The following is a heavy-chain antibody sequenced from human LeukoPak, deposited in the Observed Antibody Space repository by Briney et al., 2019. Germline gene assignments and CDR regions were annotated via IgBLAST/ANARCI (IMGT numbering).Heavy chain of an antibody. D-gene: IGHD6-13*01. CDR1: GFTSSSYA. J-gene: IGHJ4*02. CDR3: ARSLLLYSSTWYALDY. V-gene: IGHV3-23*01. CDR2: ISSSGGST. Sequence: GGSLRLSCAASGFTSSSYAMSWVRQAPGKGLEWVSAISSSGGSTYYADSVKGRFTISRDNSKNTLYLQMNSLRAEDTAVYYCARSLLLYSSTWYALDYWGQGTLVAVSS.